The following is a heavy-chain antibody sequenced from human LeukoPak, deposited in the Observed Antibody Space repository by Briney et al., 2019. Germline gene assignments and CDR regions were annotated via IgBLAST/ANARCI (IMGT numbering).Heavy chain of an antibody. V-gene: IGHV3-11*06. Sequence: GGSLRLSCAASGFTFSDYYMSWIRQAPGKGLEWVSYISSSSSYTNYADSVKGRFTISRDNAKNSLYLQMNSLRAEDTAVYYCARVRYCSSTSCEGPYYFDYWGQGTLDTVSS. J-gene: IGHJ4*02. CDR1: GFTFSDYY. CDR2: ISSSSSYT. CDR3: ARVRYCSSTSCEGPYYFDY. D-gene: IGHD2-2*01.